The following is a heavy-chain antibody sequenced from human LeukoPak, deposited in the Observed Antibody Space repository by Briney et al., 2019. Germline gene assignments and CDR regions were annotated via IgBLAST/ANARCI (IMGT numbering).Heavy chain of an antibody. Sequence: GGSLRLSCAASGFTFSSYAIHWVRQAPGKGLEWVAVISFDGTDAFYADSVKGRFTISRDNAKNSLYLQMNSLRAEDTAVYYCARGGDAYGWNYAFDYWGQGTLATVSS. J-gene: IGHJ4*02. D-gene: IGHD1-7*01. CDR1: GFTFSSYA. CDR3: ARGGDAYGWNYAFDY. CDR2: ISFDGTDA. V-gene: IGHV3-30*04.